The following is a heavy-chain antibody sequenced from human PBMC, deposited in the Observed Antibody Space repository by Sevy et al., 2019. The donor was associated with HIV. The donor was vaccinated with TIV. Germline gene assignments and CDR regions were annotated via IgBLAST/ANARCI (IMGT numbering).Heavy chain of an antibody. D-gene: IGHD1-26*01. J-gene: IGHJ4*02. CDR3: AGENAWGRGYS. Sequence: SETLSLTCTVSGGSITSLYWNWIRQPPGKGLEWIANIYYNGHINYNPSLKSRVTLSLDTSKNKFSLRLGSVTAADTAMYYCAGENAWGRGYSWGQGTLVTVSS. V-gene: IGHV4-59*11. CDR1: GGSITSLY. CDR2: IYYNGHI.